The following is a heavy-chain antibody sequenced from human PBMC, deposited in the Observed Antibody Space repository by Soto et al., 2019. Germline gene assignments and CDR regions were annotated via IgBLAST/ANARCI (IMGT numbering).Heavy chain of an antibody. J-gene: IGHJ6*02. CDR1: GFTFSSYG. CDR2: ISYDGSNK. Sequence: QVQLVESGGGVVQPGRSLRLSCAASGFTFSSYGMHWVRQAPGKGLEWVAVISYDGSNKYYADSVKGRFTISRDNSKNTLYLQMNSLRAEDTAVYYCAKSRSSGSYYYYYYGMDVWGQGTTVTVSS. D-gene: IGHD3-10*01. CDR3: AKSRSSGSYYYYYYGMDV. V-gene: IGHV3-30*18.